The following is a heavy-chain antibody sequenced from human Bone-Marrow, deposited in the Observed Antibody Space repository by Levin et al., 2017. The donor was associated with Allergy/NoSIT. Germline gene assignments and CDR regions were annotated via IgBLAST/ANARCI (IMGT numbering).Heavy chain of an antibody. CDR3: ARDPFAYNFGSGGYLDY. Sequence: GESLKISCAASGFAFSNYWMHWVRQAPGKGLVWVSRINRGGTSTTYADSVKGRFTISRDNAKNTLSLQMNRLRAEDTAVYYCARDPFAYNFGSGGYLDYWGQGTLVSVSS. D-gene: IGHD3-10*01. CDR2: INRGGTST. V-gene: IGHV3-74*01. CDR1: GFAFSNYW. J-gene: IGHJ4*02.